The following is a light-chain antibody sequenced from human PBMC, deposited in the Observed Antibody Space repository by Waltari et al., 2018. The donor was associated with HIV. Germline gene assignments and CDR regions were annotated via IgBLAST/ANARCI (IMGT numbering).Light chain of an antibody. CDR1: SIASRN. CDR3: QVWDRDSDVV. CDR2: NDK. Sequence: SYVLTQPPSVSVPPGQTARITCGGSSIASRNVQWYQQKPGQAPVFVVYNDKDRPSGIPERFSDSNSWNTATLTISTVEAGDEADYYCQVWDRDSDVVFGGGTKLTVL. J-gene: IGLJ2*01. V-gene: IGLV3-21*02.